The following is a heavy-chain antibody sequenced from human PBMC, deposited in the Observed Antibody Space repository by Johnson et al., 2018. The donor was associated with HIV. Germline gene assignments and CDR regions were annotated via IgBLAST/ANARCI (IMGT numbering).Heavy chain of an antibody. Sequence: QLVESGGGVVQPGRSLRLSCAASGFTFSSYGMHWVRQAPGKGLEWVAVIWYDGSNKYYADSVKGRFTISRDNSKNTLYLQMNSLRAEDTAVYYCAKARLIAADDAFDIWGQGTMVTVSS. CDR2: IWYDGSNK. CDR3: AKARLIAADDAFDI. D-gene: IGHD6-25*01. V-gene: IGHV3-33*06. J-gene: IGHJ3*02. CDR1: GFTFSSYG.